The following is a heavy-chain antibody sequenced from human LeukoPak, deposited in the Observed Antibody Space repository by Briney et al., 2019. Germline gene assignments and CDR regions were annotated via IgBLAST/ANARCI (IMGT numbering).Heavy chain of an antibody. J-gene: IGHJ4*02. D-gene: IGHD3-9*01. Sequence: SETLSLTCTVSGGSISSYYWSWIRQPPGKGLEWIGYIYYSGSTNYNPSLKSRVTISVDTSKNQFSLELSSVTAADTAAYYCARSGQLRYFDWHYFDYWGQGTLVTVSS. CDR1: GGSISSYY. CDR3: ARSGQLRYFDWHYFDY. CDR2: IYYSGST. V-gene: IGHV4-59*08.